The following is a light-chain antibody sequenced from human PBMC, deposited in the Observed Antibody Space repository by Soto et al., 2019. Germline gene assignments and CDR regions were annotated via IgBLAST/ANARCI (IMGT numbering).Light chain of an antibody. CDR1: QSVSSSY. V-gene: IGKV3-20*01. Sequence: EIVLTQSPGTLSLSPGERVTLSCRASQSVSSSYLAWYQQKPGQAPRLLIYGASTRATGIPDRFSGSGSGTDFSLTISRLEPGDFAVYYCQRYDSSLYTFGQGTKLEIK. CDR2: GAS. J-gene: IGKJ2*01. CDR3: QRYDSSLYT.